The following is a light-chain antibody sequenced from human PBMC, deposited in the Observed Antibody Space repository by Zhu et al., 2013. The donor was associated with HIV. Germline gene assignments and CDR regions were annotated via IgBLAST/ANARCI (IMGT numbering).Light chain of an antibody. CDR2: WAS. CDR3: QQYYTTPLT. V-gene: IGKV4-1*01. J-gene: IGKJ4*01. Sequence: DIVMTQSPDSLAVSLGETATINCKSSQSVLYSSDNRNYLAWYQQRPGQPPKLLIFWASTRESGVPDRFSGSGSGTDFTLTISSLQPEDVALYYCQQYYTTPLTFGGGTKVDIK. CDR1: QSVLYSSDNRNY.